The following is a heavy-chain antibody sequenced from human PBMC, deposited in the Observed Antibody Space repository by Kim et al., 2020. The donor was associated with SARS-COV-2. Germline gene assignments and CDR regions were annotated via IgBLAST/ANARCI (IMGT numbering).Heavy chain of an antibody. CDR2: INHSGST. Sequence: SETLSLTCAVYGGSFSGYYWSWIRQPPGKGLEWIGEINHSGSTNYNPSLKSRVTISVDTSKNQFSLKLSSVTAADTAVYYCARYQSDAGMDVWGQGTTVTVSS. CDR1: GGSFSGYY. V-gene: IGHV4-34*01. J-gene: IGHJ6*02. CDR3: ARYQSDAGMDV.